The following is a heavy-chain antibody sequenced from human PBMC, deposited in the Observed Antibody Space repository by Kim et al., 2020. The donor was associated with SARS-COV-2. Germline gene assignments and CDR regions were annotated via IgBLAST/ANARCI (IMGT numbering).Heavy chain of an antibody. Sequence: SETLSLTCTVSGGSISSGGYYWSWIRQHPGKGREGIRYIDYSESTYYNPSLRSRVTMSVDTSKNQFSLKLSSVTAADTAVYYCARDRDMITFGGVTGWYFDLWGRGTLVTVSS. CDR3: ARDRDMITFGGVTGWYFDL. V-gene: IGHV4-31*03. J-gene: IGHJ2*01. CDR1: GGSISSGGYY. D-gene: IGHD3-16*01. CDR2: IDYSEST.